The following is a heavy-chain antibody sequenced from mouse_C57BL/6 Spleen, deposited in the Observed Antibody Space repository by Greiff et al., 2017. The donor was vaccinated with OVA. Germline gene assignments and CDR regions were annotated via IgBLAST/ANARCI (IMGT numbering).Heavy chain of an antibody. CDR3: ARNDWYFDV. V-gene: IGHV1-4*01. CDR1: GYTFTSYT. Sequence: VKLVESGAELARPGASVKMSCKASGYTFTSYTMHWVKQRPGQGLEWIGYINPSSGYTKYNQKFKDKATLTADKSSSTAYMQLSSLTSEDSAVYYCARNDWYFDVWGTGTTVTVSS. CDR2: INPSSGYT. J-gene: IGHJ1*03.